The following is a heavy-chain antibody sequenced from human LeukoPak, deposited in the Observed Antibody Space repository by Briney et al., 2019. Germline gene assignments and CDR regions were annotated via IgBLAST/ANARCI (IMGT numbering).Heavy chain of an antibody. CDR2: IYHSGST. D-gene: IGHD2-2*02. V-gene: IGHV4-4*02. CDR1: GGSISSSNW. Sequence: SETLSLTCAVSGGSISSSNWWSWVRQPPGKGLEWIGEIYHSGSTNYNPSLKSRVTISVDTSKNQFSLKLSSVTAADTAVYYCARGRDAHIVVVPAAIFGRDSGQIDYWGQGTLVTVSS. J-gene: IGHJ4*02. CDR3: ARGRDAHIVVVPAAIFGRDSGQIDY.